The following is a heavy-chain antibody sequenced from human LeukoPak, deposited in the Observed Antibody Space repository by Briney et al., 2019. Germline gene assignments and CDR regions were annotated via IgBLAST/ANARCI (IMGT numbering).Heavy chain of an antibody. J-gene: IGHJ4*02. CDR3: ARDRFPFGGVSYFDY. CDR1: GFTFSSYS. V-gene: IGHV3-48*01. CDR2: ISSSSSTI. Sequence: GGSLRLSCAASGFTFSSYSMNWVRQAPGKGLEWVSYISSSSSTIYYADSVKGRFTISRDNAKNSLYLQMNSLRAEDTAVYYCARDRFPFGGVSYFDYWGQETLVTVS. D-gene: IGHD3-16*01.